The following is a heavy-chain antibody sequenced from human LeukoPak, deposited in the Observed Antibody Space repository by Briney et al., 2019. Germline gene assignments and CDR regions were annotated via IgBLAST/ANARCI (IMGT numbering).Heavy chain of an antibody. D-gene: IGHD3-10*01. J-gene: IGHJ4*02. CDR1: GYTFTSYY. CDR3: ARVSTMVRGVVGY. Sequence: ASVKVSCKASGYTFTSYYMYWVRQAPGQGLEWMGIINPNRGSTSYAQKFQGRVTMTRDTSISTAYMELSRLRSDDTAVYYCARVSTMVRGVVGYWGQGTLVTVSS. V-gene: IGHV1-2*02. CDR2: INPNRGST.